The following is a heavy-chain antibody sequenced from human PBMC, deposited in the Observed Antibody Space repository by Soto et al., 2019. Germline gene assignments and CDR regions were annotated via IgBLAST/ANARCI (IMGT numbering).Heavy chain of an antibody. V-gene: IGHV4-59*01. J-gene: IGHJ4*02. CDR1: GGSISSYY. CDR3: ARASTQVVAAPFDY. CDR2: IYYSGST. D-gene: IGHD2-15*01. Sequence: QVQLQESGPGLVKPSETLSLTCTVSGGSISSYYWSWIRQPPGKGLEWIGYIYYSGSTNYNPSLTSRVTISVDTSKNQFSLKLSSVTAADTAVYYCARASTQVVAAPFDYWGQGTLVTVSS.